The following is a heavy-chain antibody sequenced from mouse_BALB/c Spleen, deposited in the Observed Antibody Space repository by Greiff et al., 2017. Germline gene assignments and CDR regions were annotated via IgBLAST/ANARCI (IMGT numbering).Heavy chain of an antibody. Sequence: EVQRVESGGGLVQPGGSLRLSCATSGFTFTDYYMSWVRQPPGKALEWLGFIRNKANGYTTEYSASVKGRFTSSRDNSQSILYLQMNTLRAEDSATYYCARDGYYAIDYWGQGTSVTVSA. J-gene: IGHJ4*01. V-gene: IGHV7-3*02. CDR2: IRNKANGYTT. CDR1: GFTFTDYY. CDR3: ARDGYYAIDY.